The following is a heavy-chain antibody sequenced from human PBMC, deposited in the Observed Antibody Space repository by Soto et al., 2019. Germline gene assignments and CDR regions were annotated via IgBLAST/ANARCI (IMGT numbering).Heavy chain of an antibody. D-gene: IGHD6-6*01. CDR3: ARGQVAARPGRWFDP. Sequence: QVQLQQWGAGLLKPSETLSLTCAVYGGSFSGYYWSWIRQPPGKGLEWIGEINHSGSTNYNPSLKSRVTISVDTSKNQFCLKLSSVTAADTAVYYCARGQVAARPGRWFDPWGQGTLVTVSS. CDR2: INHSGST. V-gene: IGHV4-34*01. J-gene: IGHJ5*02. CDR1: GGSFSGYY.